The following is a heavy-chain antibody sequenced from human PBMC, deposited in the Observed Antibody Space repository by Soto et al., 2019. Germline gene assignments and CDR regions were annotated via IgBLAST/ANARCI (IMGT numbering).Heavy chain of an antibody. CDR1: GYTFSTYG. D-gene: IGHD3-22*01. CDR2: ISAYNGAT. J-gene: IGHJ4*02. CDR3: GREVYYYDSSGLDY. V-gene: IGHV1-18*04. Sequence: ASVKVSCKASGYTFSTYGISWVRQAPGQGLEWMGWISAYNGATTYAQKFQGRVTMTTDTSTSTGYMELRSLRSDDTAVYYCGREVYYYDSSGLDYWGQGTLVTVSS.